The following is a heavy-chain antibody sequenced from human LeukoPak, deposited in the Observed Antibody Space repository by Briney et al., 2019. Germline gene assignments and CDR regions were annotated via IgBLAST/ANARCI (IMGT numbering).Heavy chain of an antibody. CDR2: IRYDGSNK. V-gene: IGHV3-30*02. CDR1: GFTFSSYG. D-gene: IGHD1-1*01. J-gene: IGHJ4*02. CDR3: ARGMRYVFDY. Sequence: AGGSLRLSCAASGFTFSSYGMHWVRQAPGKGLEWVAFIRYDGSNKYYADSVKGRFTISRDNAKNSLYLQMNSLRAEDTAVYYCARGMRYVFDYWGQGTLVTVSS.